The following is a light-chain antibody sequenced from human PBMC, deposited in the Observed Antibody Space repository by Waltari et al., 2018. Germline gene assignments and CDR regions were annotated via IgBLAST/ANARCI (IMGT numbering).Light chain of an antibody. J-gene: IGKJ1*01. CDR3: QKYGTLPAT. CDR1: QSVSRT. Sequence: EIVLTQSPGTLSLSPGERATLSCRASQSVSRTLAWYQQQPGQAPRLLSYYATSRATGIPDRCSGSGAGTNFSCTSSRREPEDFAVYYCQKYGTLPATFGQGTKVEIK. V-gene: IGKV3-20*01. CDR2: YAT.